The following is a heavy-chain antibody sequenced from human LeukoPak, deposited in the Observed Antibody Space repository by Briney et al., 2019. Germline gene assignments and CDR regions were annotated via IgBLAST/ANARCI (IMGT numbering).Heavy chain of an antibody. CDR2: IDPSDSYT. CDR1: EYSFTSYW. CDR3: ARLNYGDFESGYLDL. D-gene: IGHD4-17*01. J-gene: IGHJ2*01. V-gene: IGHV5-10-1*01. Sequence: GASLRISCKCSEYSFTSYWITWVRQMPAKGLEWMGRIDPSDSYTNYSPSFHGHVTISADKSISTAYLQWSSLKASDTAMYYCARLNYGDFESGYLDLWGRGTLVTVSS.